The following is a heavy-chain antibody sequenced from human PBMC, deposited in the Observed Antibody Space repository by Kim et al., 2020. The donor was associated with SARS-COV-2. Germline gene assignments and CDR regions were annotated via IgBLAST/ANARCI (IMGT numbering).Heavy chain of an antibody. CDR3: AKDEYSSSWDY. CDR2: ISGSGGST. CDR1: GFTFSSYA. Sequence: GGSLRLSCAASGFTFSSYAMSWVRQAPGKGLEWVLAISGSGGSTYYADSVKGRFTISRDNSKNTLYLQMNSLTAEDTAVYYCAKDEYSSSWDYWGHGTLVTVSS. J-gene: IGHJ4*01. V-gene: IGHV3-23*01. D-gene: IGHD6-13*01.